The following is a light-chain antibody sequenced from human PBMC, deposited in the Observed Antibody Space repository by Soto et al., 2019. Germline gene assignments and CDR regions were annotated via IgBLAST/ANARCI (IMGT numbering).Light chain of an antibody. CDR1: QSVSNNY. V-gene: IGKV3-11*01. Sequence: GLSQSPCTLSLSPGERATLSCRASQSVSNNYLACYQQKPGQAPRLLIYDASNRATGHPARFSGRGSGTDFTLTICSLGTEDFSVYFCQPRRNRAPITFGRGTRLEI. CDR2: DAS. CDR3: QPRRNRAPIT. J-gene: IGKJ5*01.